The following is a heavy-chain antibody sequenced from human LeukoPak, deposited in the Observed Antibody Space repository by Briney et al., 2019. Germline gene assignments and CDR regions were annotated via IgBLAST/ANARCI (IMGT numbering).Heavy chain of an antibody. V-gene: IGHV1-2*02. CDR2: INPNSGGT. CDR3: ARDRGYSYDITYYFDY. CDR1: GYTFTGYY. Sequence: GASVNVSCKASGYTFTGYYMHWVRQAPGQGLEWMGWINPNSGGTNYAQKFQGRVTMTRDTSFSTAYMEVSRLRSDDTAVYYCARDRGYSYDITYYFDYWGQGTLVTVSS. D-gene: IGHD5-18*01. J-gene: IGHJ4*02.